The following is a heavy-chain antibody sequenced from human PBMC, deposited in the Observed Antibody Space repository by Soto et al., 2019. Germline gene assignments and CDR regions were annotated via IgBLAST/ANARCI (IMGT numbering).Heavy chain of an antibody. CDR1: GFTFSDYA. Sequence: LRLSCGASGFTFSDYAMSWVRQAPGKGLEWVSGISGNSGTTYYADSVKGRFTISRDNSKNTLYLQMSSLRAEDTAQYYCAKQTAVAASSFFDYWGQGTLVTVPP. V-gene: IGHV3-23*01. D-gene: IGHD6-19*01. CDR2: ISGNSGTT. J-gene: IGHJ4*02. CDR3: AKQTAVAASSFFDY.